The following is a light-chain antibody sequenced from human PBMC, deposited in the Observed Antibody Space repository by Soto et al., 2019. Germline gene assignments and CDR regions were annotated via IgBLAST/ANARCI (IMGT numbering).Light chain of an antibody. V-gene: IGLV2-14*01. J-gene: IGLJ3*02. Sequence: QSALTQPASLSGSPGQSITMFRTGTSNDVGGYNYVSWYQQHPGKAPKLIIYEVSNRPSGISSRFSGSKSANTASLTISGLQAEDEAEYYCSSFTGSTTWVFGGGTKLTVL. CDR2: EVS. CDR3: SSFTGSTTWV. CDR1: SNDVGGYNY.